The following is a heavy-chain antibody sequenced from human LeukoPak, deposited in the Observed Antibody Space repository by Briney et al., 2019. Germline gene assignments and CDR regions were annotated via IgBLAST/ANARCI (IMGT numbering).Heavy chain of an antibody. Sequence: PGGSLRLSCAASGFTFDDYAMHWVRQAPGKGLEWVSGISWNSGSIGYADSVKGRFTISRDNAKNSLYLQMNSLRAEDTALYYCAKESGDFWSGYYTGRDYYYGMDVWGQGTTVTVSS. J-gene: IGHJ6*02. CDR2: ISWNSGSI. CDR1: GFTFDDYA. CDR3: AKESGDFWSGYYTGRDYYYGMDV. V-gene: IGHV3-9*01. D-gene: IGHD3-3*01.